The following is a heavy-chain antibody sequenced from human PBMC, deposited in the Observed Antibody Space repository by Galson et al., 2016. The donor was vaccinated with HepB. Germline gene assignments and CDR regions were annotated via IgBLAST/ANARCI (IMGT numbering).Heavy chain of an antibody. CDR2: INWNSGTV. CDR3: ARDPYQWLSKYYFDY. V-gene: IGHV3-9*01. J-gene: IGHJ4*02. CDR1: GFTFDDYA. D-gene: IGHD6-19*01. Sequence: SLRLSCAASGFTFDDYAMHWVRHSPGKGLEWVAGINWNSGTVFYADSVKGRFTISRDNNRNPIYLQMDNLSVEDTAFYFCARDPYQWLSKYYFDYWGQGALVTVSS.